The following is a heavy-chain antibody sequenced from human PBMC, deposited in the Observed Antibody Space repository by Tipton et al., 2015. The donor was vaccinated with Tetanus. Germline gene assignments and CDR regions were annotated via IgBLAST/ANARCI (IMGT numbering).Heavy chain of an antibody. CDR2: ISDSGST. D-gene: IGHD3-22*01. CDR3: ARDRGDYIYYGMDV. CDR1: GGSTSSYY. Sequence: TLSLTCTVSGGSTSSYYWSWIRQPPGKGLEWIGYISDSGSTNYNPSLKSRVTISLHMSQNHFSLELTSVTAADTAVYYCARDRGDYIYYGMDVWGPGTTVTVSS. J-gene: IGHJ6*02. V-gene: IGHV4-59*01.